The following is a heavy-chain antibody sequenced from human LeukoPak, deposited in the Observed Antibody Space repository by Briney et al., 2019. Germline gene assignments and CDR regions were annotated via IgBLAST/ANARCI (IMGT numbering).Heavy chain of an antibody. D-gene: IGHD2-15*01. CDR1: GFTFSGSS. Sequence: GGSLRLSCAASGFTFSGSSMHWVRQAPGKGLEWVASIKQDGNEKWYVDSVKGRFTISRDNTKNSVYLQMNNLRVEDTAVYYCARDYILRARWFDPWGQGTLVTVSS. CDR3: ARDYILRARWFDP. J-gene: IGHJ5*02. V-gene: IGHV3-7*01. CDR2: IKQDGNEK.